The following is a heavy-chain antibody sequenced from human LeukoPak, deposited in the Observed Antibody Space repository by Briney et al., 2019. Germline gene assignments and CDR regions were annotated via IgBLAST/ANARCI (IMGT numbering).Heavy chain of an antibody. CDR3: ARDTTYSEGFDI. CDR1: GGSISSDGYY. CDR2: IYYSGST. J-gene: IGHJ3*02. Sequence: SETLSLTCTVSGGSISSDGYYWSWIRQHPGKGLEWIGYIYYSGSTYYNPSLKSRVTISVDTSKNQFSLKLSSVTAADTAVYYCARDTTYSEGFDIWGQGTMVTVSS. D-gene: IGHD1-14*01. V-gene: IGHV4-31*03.